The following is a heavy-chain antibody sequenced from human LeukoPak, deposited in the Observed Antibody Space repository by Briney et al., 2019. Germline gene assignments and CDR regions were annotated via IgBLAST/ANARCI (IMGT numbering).Heavy chain of an antibody. Sequence: SETLSLTCAVYGGSFSGYYWGWIRQPPGKGLEWIGIMYSSGTTSYNPSLKSRVTIYRDTSKNQLFLNLRSVTAADTAVYYCARRILSQRYDRSGDDDFDMWGQGTMVTVAS. CDR2: MYSSGTT. D-gene: IGHD3-22*01. J-gene: IGHJ3*02. V-gene: IGHV4-34*01. CDR1: GGSFSGYY. CDR3: ARRILSQRYDRSGDDDFDM.